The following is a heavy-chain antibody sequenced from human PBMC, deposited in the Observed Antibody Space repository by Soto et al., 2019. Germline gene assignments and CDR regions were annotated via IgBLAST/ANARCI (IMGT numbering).Heavy chain of an antibody. V-gene: IGHV1-18*04. D-gene: IGHD4-17*01. CDR2: ISTYSGNA. Sequence: ASVKVSCKTSGYIFSDYGINWVRQAPGQGLEWMGWISTYSGNANLAQKFQGRVTMTTDTSTRTAYMELRSLRSDDTAIYYCAKRTSGTTWGESDYWGQGTLVTVSS. J-gene: IGHJ4*02. CDR3: AKRTSGTTWGESDY. CDR1: GYIFSDYG.